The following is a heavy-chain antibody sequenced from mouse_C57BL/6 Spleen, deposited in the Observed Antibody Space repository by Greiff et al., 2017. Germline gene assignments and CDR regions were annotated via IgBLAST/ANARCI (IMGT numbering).Heavy chain of an antibody. Sequence: EVQLVESGGDLVKPGGSLKLSCAASGFTFSSYGMSWVRQTPDKRLEWVATISSGGSYTYYPDSVKGRFTISRYNAKNTLYLQMSGLKSEDTAMYYSARQGSNTSYWYFDVWGTGTTVTVAS. CDR3: ARQGSNTSYWYFDV. CDR2: ISSGGSYT. CDR1: GFTFSSYG. V-gene: IGHV5-6*01. J-gene: IGHJ1*03. D-gene: IGHD2-5*01.